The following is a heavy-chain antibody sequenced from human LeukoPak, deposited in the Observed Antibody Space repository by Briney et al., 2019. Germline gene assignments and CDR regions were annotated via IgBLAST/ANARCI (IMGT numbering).Heavy chain of an antibody. CDR1: AYTFTSYY. CDR2: INPTDDST. Sequence: ASVKVSCKASAYTFTSYYIHWARQAPGQGLEWLGLINPTDDSTSYAQKFRGRVTVTRDTSTSTVYMELSSLRSEDTAVYYCAREGDGYKKFDYWAQGILVTVSS. V-gene: IGHV1-46*01. CDR3: AREGDGYKKFDY. J-gene: IGHJ4*02. D-gene: IGHD5-24*01.